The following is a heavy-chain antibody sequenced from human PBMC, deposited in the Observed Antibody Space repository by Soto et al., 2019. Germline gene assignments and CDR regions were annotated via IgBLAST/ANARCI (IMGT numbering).Heavy chain of an antibody. CDR2: IYYSGST. V-gene: IGHV4-31*03. CDR1: GGSISSGGYY. D-gene: IGHD2-15*01. Sequence: QVQLQESGPGLVKPSQTLSLTCTVSGGSISSGGYYWSWIRQHPGKGLEWIGYIYYSGSTYYNPYLKSRVTISVDTSKNQFSLKLSSVTAADTAVYYCSRFVGGGSWALPKLGWFDPWGQGTLVTVSS. J-gene: IGHJ5*02. CDR3: SRFVGGGSWALPKLGWFDP.